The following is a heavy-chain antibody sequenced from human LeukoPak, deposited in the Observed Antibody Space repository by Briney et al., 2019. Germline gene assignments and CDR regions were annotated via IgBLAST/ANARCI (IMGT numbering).Heavy chain of an antibody. J-gene: IGHJ4*02. V-gene: IGHV1-18*01. CDR2: ISAYNGNT. D-gene: IGHD3-9*01. Sequence: ASVKVPCKASGYTFTSYGISWVRQAPGQGLEWMGWISAYNGNTNYAQKLQGRVTMTTDTSTSTAYMELRSLRSDDTAVYYCARGGKTYYDILTGYSHWGQGTLVTVSS. CDR3: ARGGKTYYDILTGYSH. CDR1: GYTFTSYG.